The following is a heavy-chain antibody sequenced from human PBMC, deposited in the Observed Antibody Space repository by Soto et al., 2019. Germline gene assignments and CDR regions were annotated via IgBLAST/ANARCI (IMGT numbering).Heavy chain of an antibody. J-gene: IGHJ3*02. D-gene: IGHD4-17*01. CDR2: ISSNGDTT. CDR1: GFMFDKYA. CDR3: AHPRGYGVFDAVDI. Sequence: GGSLRLSCAASGFMFDKYAMNWVRQAPGKGLEWVSLISSNGDTTDYTESVRGRFTISRDNSINTLYLHMRSLRPEDTAMYFCAHPRGYGVFDAVDIWGQGTMVTVSS. V-gene: IGHV3-23*01.